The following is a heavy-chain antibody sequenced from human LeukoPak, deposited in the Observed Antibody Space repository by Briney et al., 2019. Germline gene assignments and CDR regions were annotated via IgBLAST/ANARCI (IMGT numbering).Heavy chain of an antibody. Sequence: KPGGSLRLSCAASGFPFSNAWMSWARQAPGEGLEWVGRIQRKTDGETTDYAAPVKGRFTISRDDSKNMVYLQMNSLTTEDTAVYYCATDLLDYWGQGTLVTGSS. CDR3: ATDLLDY. J-gene: IGHJ4*02. CDR1: GFPFSNAW. V-gene: IGHV3-15*01. CDR2: IQRKTDGETT.